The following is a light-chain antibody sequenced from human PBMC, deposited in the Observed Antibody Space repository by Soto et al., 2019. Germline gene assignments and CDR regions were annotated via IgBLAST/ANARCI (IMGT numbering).Light chain of an antibody. Sequence: DIQMTQSPSTLSASVGDRTTIACRPSQSIMYWLAGFQQKPGKAPRLLIYEASRLESGGPSRISGSGSGTEFTLTISSLQPDDFATYYCQQYTNYPWTFGQGTKVDI. CDR1: QSIMYW. CDR3: QQYTNYPWT. J-gene: IGKJ1*01. V-gene: IGKV1-5*03. CDR2: EAS.